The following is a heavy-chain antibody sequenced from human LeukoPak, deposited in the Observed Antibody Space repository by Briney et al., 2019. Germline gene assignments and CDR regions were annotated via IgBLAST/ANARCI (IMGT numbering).Heavy chain of an antibody. CDR3: ARSSIAARQWGYDY. J-gene: IGHJ4*02. CDR1: GYSFTSYW. D-gene: IGHD6-6*01. CDR2: IYPGDSDT. Sequence: GESLQISCKGSGYSFTSYWIGWGRRMPGKGLGWMGIIYPGDSDTRYSPSFQGQVTISADKSISTAYLQWSSLKASDTAMYYCARSSIAARQWGYDYWGQGTLVTVSS. V-gene: IGHV5-51*01.